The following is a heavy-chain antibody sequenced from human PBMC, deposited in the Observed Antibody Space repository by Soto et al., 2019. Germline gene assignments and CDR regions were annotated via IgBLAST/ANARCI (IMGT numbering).Heavy chain of an antibody. CDR2: ISYDGSNK. CDR3: AREPAYCGGDCPDDAFDI. J-gene: IGHJ3*02. D-gene: IGHD2-21*02. Sequence: QVQLVESGGGVVQPGRSLRLSCAASGFTFSSYAMHWVRQAPGKGLEWVAVISYDGSNKYYADSVKGRFTISRDNSKNKLYLQMDSLRAEDTAVYYCAREPAYCGGDCPDDAFDIWGQGTMVTVSS. CDR1: GFTFSSYA. V-gene: IGHV3-30-3*01.